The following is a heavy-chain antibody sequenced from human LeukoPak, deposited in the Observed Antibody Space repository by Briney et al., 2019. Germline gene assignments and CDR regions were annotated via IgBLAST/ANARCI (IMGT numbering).Heavy chain of an antibody. V-gene: IGHV1-69*05. CDR1: GGTFSSYA. CDR2: IIPIFGTA. CDR3: ARGAPSGWYPYYYYYYMDV. Sequence: SVKVSCKASGGTFSSYAISWVRQAPGQGLEWMGRIIPIFGTANYAQKFQGRVTITTDESTSTAYMELSSLRSEDTAVYYRARGAPSGWYPYYYYYYMDVWGKGTTVTVSS. J-gene: IGHJ6*03. D-gene: IGHD6-19*01.